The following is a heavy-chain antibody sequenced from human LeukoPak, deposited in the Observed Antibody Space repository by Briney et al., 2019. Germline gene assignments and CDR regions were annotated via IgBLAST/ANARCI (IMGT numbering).Heavy chain of an antibody. CDR2: INPNSGDT. CDR1: VYTFTGYY. D-gene: IGHD4-11*01. CDR3: ATGLGPALKADLSDY. J-gene: IGHJ4*01. V-gene: IGHV1-2*02. Sequence: ASVKVSCKASVYTFTGYYMHWVRQAPGQGREWMGWINPNSGDTNYAQKFQGRVTMTRDTSISTAYMELSRLRSDETAVYYCATGLGPALKADLSDYWGQGTLVTVSS.